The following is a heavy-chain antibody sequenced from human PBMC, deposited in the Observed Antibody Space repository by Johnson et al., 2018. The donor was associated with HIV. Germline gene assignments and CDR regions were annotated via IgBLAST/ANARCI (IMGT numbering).Heavy chain of an antibody. D-gene: IGHD1-26*01. CDR1: GFTFSRYW. CDR2: IKHDGSEK. CDR3: AKDEALGWELDPDAFDI. V-gene: IGHV3-7*01. J-gene: IGHJ3*02. Sequence: VQLVESGGGLVQPGGSLRLSCAASGFTFSRYWMSWVRQAPGKGLEWVANIKHDGSEKYYVDSVKGRFTISRDNAKNSLYLQMNSLRAEDTAVYYCAKDEALGWELDPDAFDIWGQGTMVTVSS.